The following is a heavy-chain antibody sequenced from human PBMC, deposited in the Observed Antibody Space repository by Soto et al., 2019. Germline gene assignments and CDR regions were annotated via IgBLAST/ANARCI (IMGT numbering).Heavy chain of an antibody. Sequence: PGGSLRLSCAASGFTFSSYAMSWVRQAPGKGLEWVSAIYGAGSTDYADSVKGRFTISRDNFKNTMYLQMSSLRVEDTAVYYCVRSGRYDPGRRLEYWGQGNTVTVSS. CDR2: IYGAGST. V-gene: IGHV3-53*01. J-gene: IGHJ4*02. CDR1: GFTFSSYA. D-gene: IGHD1-26*01. CDR3: VRSGRYDPGRRLEY.